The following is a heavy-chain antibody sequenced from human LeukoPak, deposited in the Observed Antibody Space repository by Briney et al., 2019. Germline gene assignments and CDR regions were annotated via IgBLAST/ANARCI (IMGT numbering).Heavy chain of an antibody. V-gene: IGHV4-39*01. CDR1: GGSISSSSYY. J-gene: IGHJ4*02. Sequence: SETLSLTCTVSGGSISSSSYYWGWIRQPPGKGLEWIGSIYYSGSTYYNPSLKSRVTISVDTSKNQFSLKLSSVTAADTAVYYCARLVPAAPVANTQGKARPPLYYFDYWGQGTLVTVSS. CDR2: IYYSGST. D-gene: IGHD2-2*01. CDR3: ARLVPAAPVANTQGKARPPLYYFDY.